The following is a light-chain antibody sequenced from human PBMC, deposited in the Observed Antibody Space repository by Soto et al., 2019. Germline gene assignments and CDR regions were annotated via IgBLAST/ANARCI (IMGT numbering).Light chain of an antibody. J-gene: IGKJ1*01. CDR2: SAS. V-gene: IGKV3-20*01. Sequence: EIVLTQSPGTLSLSPGERGTLSCRASQNLGTLYLAWFQQKSGQAPRLLIYSASRRATGIPDRFTGSGSGTDFTLTINRVEPEDFAVYFCQQYAVSPRTFGQGTKVEIK. CDR3: QQYAVSPRT. CDR1: QNLGTLY.